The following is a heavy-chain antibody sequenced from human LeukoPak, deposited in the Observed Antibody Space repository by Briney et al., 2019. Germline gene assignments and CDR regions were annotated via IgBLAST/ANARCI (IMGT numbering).Heavy chain of an antibody. D-gene: IGHD3-9*01. Sequence: ASVKVSCKASGYTFTGYYMHWVRQAPGQGLEWMGGIIPIFGTANYAQKFQGRVTITADESTSTAYMELSSLRSEDTAVYYCARGLDYDILTGYYHRPRMYAFDIWGQGTMVTVSS. J-gene: IGHJ3*02. CDR3: ARGLDYDILTGYYHRPRMYAFDI. V-gene: IGHV1-69*13. CDR2: IIPIFGTA. CDR1: GYTFTGYY.